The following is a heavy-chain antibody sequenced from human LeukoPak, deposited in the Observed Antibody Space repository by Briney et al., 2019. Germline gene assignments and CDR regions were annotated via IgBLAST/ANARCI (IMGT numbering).Heavy chain of an antibody. J-gene: IGHJ1*01. V-gene: IGHV1-2*02. CDR3: ATATHYYDSSGYYGYFQH. CDR1: GYTFTGYY. CDR2: INPNSGGT. D-gene: IGHD3-22*01. Sequence: ASVKVSCKASGYTFTGYYMHWVRQAPGQGLEWMGWINPNSGGTNYAQKFQGRVTMTRDTSISTAYMELSRLRSDDTAVYYCATATHYYDSSGYYGYFQHWGQGTLVTVSS.